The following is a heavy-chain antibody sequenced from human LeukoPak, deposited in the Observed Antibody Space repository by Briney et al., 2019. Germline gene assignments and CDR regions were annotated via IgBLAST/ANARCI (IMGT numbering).Heavy chain of an antibody. J-gene: IGHJ4*02. CDR3: ARGGAPLRQHLDY. V-gene: IGHV4-59*12. CDR1: GSSISSYY. Sequence: SETLSLTCTVSGSSISSYYWSWIRQPPEKGLEWIGGIYYRGSTNYNPSLQNRVIITIDKTTTNYFLLLTCLTAADTAAYFYARGGAPLRQHLDYWGQGTLVTVSS. CDR2: IYYRGST. D-gene: IGHD6-13*01.